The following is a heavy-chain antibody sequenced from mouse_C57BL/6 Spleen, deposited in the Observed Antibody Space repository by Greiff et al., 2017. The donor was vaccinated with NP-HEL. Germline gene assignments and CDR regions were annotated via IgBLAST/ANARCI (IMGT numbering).Heavy chain of an antibody. CDR2: IYPRSGNT. CDR3: ASWDDCYYWFAY. CDR1: GYTFTSYG. D-gene: IGHD2-3*01. Sequence: VQLQQSGAELARPGASVKLSCKASGYTFTSYGISWVKQRTGQGLEWIGEIYPRSGNTYYNEKFKGKATLTADKSSSTASMELRSLTSEDYAVYFCASWDDCYYWFAYWGQGTLVTVSA. V-gene: IGHV1-81*01. J-gene: IGHJ3*01.